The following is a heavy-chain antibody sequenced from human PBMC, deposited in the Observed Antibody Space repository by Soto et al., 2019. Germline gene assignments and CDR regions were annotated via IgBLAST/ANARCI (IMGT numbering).Heavy chain of an antibody. V-gene: IGHV3-7*05. CDR1: GFTFSSHW. CDR3: ARALYGGTTTFDY. J-gene: IGHJ4*02. Sequence: EVQLVESGGGLVQWWGALRLSCAASGFTFSSHWMSWVRQAPGKGLEWVANIIQDGSDKYYVDSVEGRFTISRDNAKNSLYLQMNSLRAEDTAVYYCARALYGGTTTFDYWGQGTLVTVSS. D-gene: IGHD2-2*02. CDR2: IIQDGSDK.